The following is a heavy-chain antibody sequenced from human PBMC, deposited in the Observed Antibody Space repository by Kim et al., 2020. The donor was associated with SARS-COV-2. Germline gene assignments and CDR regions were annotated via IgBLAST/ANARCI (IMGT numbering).Heavy chain of an antibody. D-gene: IGHD6-19*01. V-gene: IGHV5-51*01. CDR1: GYSFTSYW. Sequence: GESLKISCKGSGYSFTSYWIGWVCQMPGKGLEWMGIIYPGDSDTRYSPSFQGQVTISADKSISTAYLQWSSLKASDTAMYYCARYRSKYSSGWYYFDNWGQGTLVTVSS. CDR2: IYPGDSDT. J-gene: IGHJ4*02. CDR3: ARYRSKYSSGWYYFDN.